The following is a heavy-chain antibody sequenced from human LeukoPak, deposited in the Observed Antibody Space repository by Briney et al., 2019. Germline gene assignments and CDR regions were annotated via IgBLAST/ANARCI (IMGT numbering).Heavy chain of an antibody. V-gene: IGHV3-23*01. Sequence: PGGSLRVSCAATGLSFSTYTMSRVRKAPGKELERFSALSVNGYNTYYADSVKGRFTISRDNSKNTLCLQMDSLRAEDTALYYCASGGRYSYGSFDYWGQGTLVTVSS. CDR1: GLSFSTYT. D-gene: IGHD5-18*01. CDR3: ASGGRYSYGSFDY. CDR2: LSVNGYNT. J-gene: IGHJ4*02.